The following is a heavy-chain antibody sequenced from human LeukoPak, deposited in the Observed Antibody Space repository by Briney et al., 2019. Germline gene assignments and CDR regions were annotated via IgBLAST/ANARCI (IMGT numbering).Heavy chain of an antibody. CDR2: IIPIFCTA. CDR3: ARAWTQAANDAFDI. D-gene: IGHD2-15*01. CDR1: GCTFSSCA. V-gene: IGHV1-69*05. Sequence: ASVKVSCKASGCTFSSCAIIWVRQAPGQGLEWMGGIIPIFCTANYAQKFHCRVTITTDESKSTAYMQLSSLRSEDTAVYYCARAWTQAANDAFDIWGQGTMVTVSS. J-gene: IGHJ3*02.